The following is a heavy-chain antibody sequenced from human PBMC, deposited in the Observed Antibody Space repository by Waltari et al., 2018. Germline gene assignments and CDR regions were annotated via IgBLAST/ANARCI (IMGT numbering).Heavy chain of an antibody. Sequence: SCAASGFTFSSYAMSWVRQAPGKGLEWVSAISGSGGSTYYADSVKGRFTISRDNSKNTLYLQMNSLRAEDTAVYYCARSYGDYGYFDYWGQGTLVTVSS. CDR3: ARSYGDYGYFDY. CDR1: GFTFSSYA. D-gene: IGHD4-17*01. J-gene: IGHJ4*02. CDR2: ISGSGGST. V-gene: IGHV3-23*01.